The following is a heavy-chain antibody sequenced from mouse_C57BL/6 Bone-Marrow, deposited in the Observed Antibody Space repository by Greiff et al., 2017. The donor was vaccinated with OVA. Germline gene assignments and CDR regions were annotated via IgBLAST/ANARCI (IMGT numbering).Heavy chain of an antibody. CDR1: GFNIKDYY. CDR3: TAWGGNYYFDY. CDR2: IDPENGDT. Sequence: EVQLQQSGAELVRPGASVKLSCTASGFNIKDYYMHWVKQRPEQGLEWIGWIDPENGDTEYASKFQGKDTITADTSSNNAYLQLSGLTSEDTAVYYCTAWGGNYYFDYWGQGTTLTVSS. D-gene: IGHD2-1*01. V-gene: IGHV14-4*01. J-gene: IGHJ2*01.